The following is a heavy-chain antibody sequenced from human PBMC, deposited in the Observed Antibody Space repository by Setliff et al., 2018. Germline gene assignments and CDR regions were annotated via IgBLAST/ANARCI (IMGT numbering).Heavy chain of an antibody. J-gene: IGHJ4*02. V-gene: IGHV4-61*09. Sequence: SETLSLTCTVSGGSINNGSYHWSWIRQPAGKGLEWIGHIYTSGSTNHNPSLKSRVTISVDTSKNQFSLKLSSVTAADTAVYYCASAAAGYCSGRSCYAKLYFDYWGQGTLVTVSS. CDR2: IYTSGST. CDR3: ASAAAGYCSGRSCYAKLYFDY. CDR1: GGSINNGSYH. D-gene: IGHD2-15*01.